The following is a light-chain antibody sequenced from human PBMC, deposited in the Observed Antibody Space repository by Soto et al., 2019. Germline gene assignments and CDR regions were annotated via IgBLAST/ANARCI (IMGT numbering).Light chain of an antibody. CDR3: QQYNGYPWT. CDR1: RRISSW. V-gene: IGKV1-5*01. J-gene: IGKJ1*01. Sequence: DIQMTQSPSTLSASVGDRVTITCRASRRISSWLAWYQQQPGKAPKLLVYDASTLQNGVPSRFSGNGSGTEFTLTISRLQPEDLATYFCQQYNGYPWTFGQGTRVGIK. CDR2: DAS.